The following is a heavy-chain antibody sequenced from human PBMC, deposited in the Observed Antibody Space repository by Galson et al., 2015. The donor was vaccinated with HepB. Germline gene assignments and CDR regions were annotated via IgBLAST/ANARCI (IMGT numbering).Heavy chain of an antibody. V-gene: IGHV1-3*01. Sequence: SVKVSCKASGYTFTSYSLHWLRQAPGQRPEWMGWINPANGRTRHSLTFQGRLSISRDTSASTVYLELSSLRSEDTAVFYCARVAGRGNSFLYPFDYWGQGTLVTVSS. D-gene: IGHD1-26*01. CDR3: ARVAGRGNSFLYPFDY. J-gene: IGHJ4*02. CDR2: INPANGRT. CDR1: GYTFTSYS.